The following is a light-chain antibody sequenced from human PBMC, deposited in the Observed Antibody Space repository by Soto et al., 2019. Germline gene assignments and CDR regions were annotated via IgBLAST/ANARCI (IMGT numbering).Light chain of an antibody. CDR1: QSISSY. V-gene: IGKV1-39*01. CDR2: AAS. Sequence: DIQMTPSPSSLSASVGDRVTITCRASQSISSYLHWYQQKPGKAPKLVIYAASSLQSGVPSRFSGSGSGTDFTLTISSLQPEDFATYYCLQTYSTPYEFTFGPGTKVDIK. J-gene: IGKJ3*01. CDR3: LQTYSTPYEFT.